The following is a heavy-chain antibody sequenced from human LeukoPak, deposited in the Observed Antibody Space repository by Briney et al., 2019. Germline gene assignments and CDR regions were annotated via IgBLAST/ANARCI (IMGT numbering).Heavy chain of an antibody. D-gene: IGHD6-13*01. J-gene: IGHJ4*02. Sequence: PSQTLSLTCTVSGGSISSGGYYWSWIRQHPGKGLEWIGYIYYSGSTYYIPSLKSRVTISVDTSKNQSSLKLSSVTAADPAVYYCAGQNNYIAAAFDYWGQGTLVTVSS. CDR2: IYYSGST. CDR1: GGSISSGGYY. V-gene: IGHV4-31*03. CDR3: AGQNNYIAAAFDY.